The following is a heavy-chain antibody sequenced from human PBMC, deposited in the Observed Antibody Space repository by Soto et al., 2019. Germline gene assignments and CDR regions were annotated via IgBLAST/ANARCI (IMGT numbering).Heavy chain of an antibody. V-gene: IGHV1-46*01. D-gene: IGHD3-22*01. Sequence: ASVKVSCKASGYTFTSYYLHWVRQAPGQGLEWMGIINPSGGSTGYAQKFQGRVAMTRDTSTSTVYMELSSLRSEDTAVYYCARGYYYDSSGYYPFDYWGQGTLVTVSS. J-gene: IGHJ4*02. CDR1: GYTFTSYY. CDR3: ARGYYYDSSGYYPFDY. CDR2: INPSGGST.